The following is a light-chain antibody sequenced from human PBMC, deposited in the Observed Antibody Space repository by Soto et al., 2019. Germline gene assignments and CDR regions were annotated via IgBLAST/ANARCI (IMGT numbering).Light chain of an antibody. Sequence: DIQMTQSPSTLSASVGDRVTITCRASQTISMWLAWYQQRPGKAPQLLIYDASNLQSGVPSRFGGSGSGTEFTLTISGLQPDDFATYYCQQYNTYVKNFGQGTKLEIK. J-gene: IGKJ2*01. V-gene: IGKV1-5*01. CDR3: QQYNTYVKN. CDR2: DAS. CDR1: QTISMW.